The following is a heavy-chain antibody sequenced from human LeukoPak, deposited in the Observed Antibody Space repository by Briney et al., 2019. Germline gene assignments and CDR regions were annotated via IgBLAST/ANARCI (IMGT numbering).Heavy chain of an antibody. D-gene: IGHD2-21*02. CDR3: ARAPLVTSGY. CDR2: ISSSGSNM. J-gene: IGHJ4*02. CDR1: GFRFSSYE. V-gene: IGHV3-48*03. Sequence: PGGSLRLSCAASGFRFSSYEMNWVRQAPGKGLEWVSYISSSGSNMYYADSVKGRFTISRDNAKKSLYLQMNSLRAEDTAVYYCARAPLVTSGYWGQGTLVTVSS.